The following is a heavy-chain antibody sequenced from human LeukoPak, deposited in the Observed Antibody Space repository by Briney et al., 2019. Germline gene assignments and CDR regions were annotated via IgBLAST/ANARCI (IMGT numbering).Heavy chain of an antibody. CDR1: GDTINSLDL. V-gene: IGHV4-4*02. CDR2: MYLSGTT. CDR3: AGLVGRYSSGLYYYYFDY. J-gene: IGHJ4*02. D-gene: IGHD3-22*01. Sequence: SETLSLTCTVSGDTINSLDLWSWVRQPPGKGLEWIGEMYLSGTTHSNPSVKSRVTISIDKSKNQFFLNLSSVTAADTAVYYCAGLVGRYSSGLYYYYFDYWGQGTLVTVSS.